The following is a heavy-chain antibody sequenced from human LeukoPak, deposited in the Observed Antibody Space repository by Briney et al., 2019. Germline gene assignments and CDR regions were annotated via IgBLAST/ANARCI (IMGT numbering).Heavy chain of an antibody. J-gene: IGHJ4*02. D-gene: IGHD5-12*01. CDR2: LAVGGGNT. CDR1: GVAFSRSG. V-gene: IGHV1-58*01. Sequence: SLKVSCKASGVAFSRSGVRWVRQARGQGLEWIGWLAVGGGNTKYAQKLQARVTITRDMSTSTAYLALYSLRSEDTALYCCAAARGATIALLDYWGQGTLVTVSS. CDR3: AAARGATIALLDY.